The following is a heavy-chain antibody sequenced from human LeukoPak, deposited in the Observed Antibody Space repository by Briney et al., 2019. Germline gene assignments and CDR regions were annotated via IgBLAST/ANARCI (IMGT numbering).Heavy chain of an antibody. CDR3: ARVPPTVTRSYYFDY. J-gene: IGHJ4*02. CDR2: IYYSGST. D-gene: IGHD4-11*01. CDR1: GGSISSYY. Sequence: PSETLSLTCTVSGGSISSYYWSWIRQPPGKGLEWIGYIYYSGSTNYNPSLKSRVTISVDTSKNQFSLKLSSVTAADTAVYYCARVPPTVTRSYYFDYWGQGTLVTVSS. V-gene: IGHV4-59*01.